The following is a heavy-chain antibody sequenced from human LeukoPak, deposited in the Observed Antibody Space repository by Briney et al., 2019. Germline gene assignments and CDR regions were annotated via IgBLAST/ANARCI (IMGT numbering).Heavy chain of an antibody. Sequence: GGSLRLSCAASGFTFSSYAMNWVRQAPGKGLEWVSLISWDGGSTYYADSVKGRFTISRDNSKNSLYLQMNSLRTEDTALYYCAKDRESGSYGYYFDYWGQGTLVTVSS. CDR3: AKDRESGSYGYYFDY. CDR2: ISWDGGST. J-gene: IGHJ4*02. D-gene: IGHD1-26*01. CDR1: GFTFSSYA. V-gene: IGHV3-43*01.